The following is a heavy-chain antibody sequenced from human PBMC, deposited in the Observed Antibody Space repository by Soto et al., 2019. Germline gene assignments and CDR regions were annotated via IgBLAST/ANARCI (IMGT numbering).Heavy chain of an antibody. J-gene: IGHJ4*02. CDR2: IYPGDSDT. CDR1: GYSFTSDW. CDR3: ARFYSSGLYYFDY. Sequence: EVQLVQSGAEVKKPGESLKISCKGSGYSFTSDWIAWVRQMPGKGLEWMGIIYPGDSDTRYSPSFQGQVTISADKAIRTAYLQWSSLKASYTAMYFCARFYSSGLYYFDYWGQGTLVTVSS. V-gene: IGHV5-51*01. D-gene: IGHD6-19*01.